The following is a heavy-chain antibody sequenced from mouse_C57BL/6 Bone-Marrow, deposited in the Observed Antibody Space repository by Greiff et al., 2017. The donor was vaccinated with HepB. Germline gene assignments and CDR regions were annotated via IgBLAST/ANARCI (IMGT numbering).Heavy chain of an antibody. CDR2: ISDGGSYT. J-gene: IGHJ4*01. CDR1: GFTFSSYA. Sequence: DVKLVESGGGLVKPGGSLKLSCAASGFTFSSYAMSWVRQTPEKRLEWVATISDGGSYTYYPENVKGRFTISRDNAKNNLYLQMSHLKSEDTAMYYCARDGDFYGSRVYAMDYWGQGTSVTVSS. D-gene: IGHD1-1*01. V-gene: IGHV5-4*01. CDR3: ARDGDFYGSRVYAMDY.